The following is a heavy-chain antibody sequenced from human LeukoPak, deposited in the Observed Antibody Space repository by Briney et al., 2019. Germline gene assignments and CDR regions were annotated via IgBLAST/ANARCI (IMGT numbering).Heavy chain of an antibody. V-gene: IGHV4-39*01. CDR3: ARRRAEGGSNGHYNWFDP. J-gene: IGHJ5*02. D-gene: IGHD6-13*01. CDR2: IYYSGST. CDR1: GGSISSSSYY. Sequence: PSETLSLTCTVSGGSISSSSYYWGWIRQPPGKGLEWIGSIYYSGSTYYNPSLKSRVTISVDTSKNQFSLKLSSVTAADTAVYYCARRRAEGGSNGHYNWFDPWGRGILVTVSS.